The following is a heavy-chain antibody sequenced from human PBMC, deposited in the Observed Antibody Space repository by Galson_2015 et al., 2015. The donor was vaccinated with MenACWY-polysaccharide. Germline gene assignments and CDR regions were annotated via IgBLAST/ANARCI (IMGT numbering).Heavy chain of an antibody. CDR2: ISSGSSSPI. CDR1: GFTFSSYW. J-gene: IGHJ4*02. D-gene: IGHD1-20*01. Sequence: SLRLSCAASGFTFSSYWMHWVRHVPGKGLVWVSRISSGSSSPIYYADSVKGRFTISRDNAKNSLYLQMNSLRDEDTAVYYCARGPNWNFDYWGRGTLVTVSS. CDR3: ARGPNWNFDY. V-gene: IGHV3-48*02.